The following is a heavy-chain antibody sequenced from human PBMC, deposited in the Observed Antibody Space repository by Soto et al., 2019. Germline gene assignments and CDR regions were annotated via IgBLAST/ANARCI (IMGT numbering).Heavy chain of an antibody. Sequence: EVQLVESGGGLVQPGGSLRLSCAASGFSFSHFCMSWVRQAPGKGLEWVANIKQDGSEKYDVDSVKGRFTISRDNAKNSMYLQMDSLRDENTAVYYCARVPSTRDIWSYGVGGKYYYYYMDVWGKGTPVTGSS. V-gene: IGHV3-7*04. J-gene: IGHJ6*03. CDR1: GFSFSHFC. CDR2: IKQDGSEK. D-gene: IGHD1-7*01. CDR3: ARVPSTRDIWSYGVGGKYYYYYMDV.